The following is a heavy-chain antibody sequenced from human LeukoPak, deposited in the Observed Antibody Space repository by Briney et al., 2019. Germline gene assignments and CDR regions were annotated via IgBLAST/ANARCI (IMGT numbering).Heavy chain of an antibody. CDR2: IWYDGSNK. J-gene: IGHJ4*02. CDR1: GFTFSSYG. V-gene: IGHV3-33*01. D-gene: IGHD6-13*01. Sequence: QPGRSLRLSCAASGFTFSSYGRHWVHQAPGKRLEWVAVIWYDGSNKYYADSVKGRFTIFRDNSKNTLYLQMNSLRAEDTAVYYCARDLRPGIAAGLFDYWGQGTLVTVSS. CDR3: ARDLRPGIAAGLFDY.